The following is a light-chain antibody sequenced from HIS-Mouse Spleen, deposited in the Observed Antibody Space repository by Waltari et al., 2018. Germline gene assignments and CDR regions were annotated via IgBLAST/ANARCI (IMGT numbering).Light chain of an antibody. CDR3: YSTDSSGNHRV. J-gene: IGLJ2*01. V-gene: IGLV3-10*01. CDR1: ALPKIY. CDR2: EDS. Sequence: SYELTQPPSVSVSPGQTARITCSGDALPKIYAYLYQQKSGQAPVLVIYEDSKRPSGIPERFSGSSSGTMATLTISGAQVEDEADYYCYSTDSSGNHRVFGGGTKLTVL.